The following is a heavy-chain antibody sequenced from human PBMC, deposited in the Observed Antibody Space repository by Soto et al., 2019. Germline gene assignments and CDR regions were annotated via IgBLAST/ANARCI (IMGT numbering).Heavy chain of an antibody. V-gene: IGHV3-7*01. CDR2: IKQDGSEK. Sequence: GGSLRLSCAASGFTFSSYWMSWVRQAPGKGLEWVANIKQDGSEKYYVDSVKGRFTISRDNAKNSLYLQMNSLRAEDTAVYYCARCAVVAAIPRGGLDYWGQGTLVTVSS. J-gene: IGHJ4*02. CDR1: GFTFSSYW. D-gene: IGHD2-15*01. CDR3: ARCAVVAAIPRGGLDY.